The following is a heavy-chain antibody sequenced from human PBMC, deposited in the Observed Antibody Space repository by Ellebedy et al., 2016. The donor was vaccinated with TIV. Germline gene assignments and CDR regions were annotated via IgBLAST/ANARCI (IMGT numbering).Heavy chain of an antibody. J-gene: IGHJ4*02. CDR3: AREGYYFDY. CDR2: INHSGST. Sequence: GSLRLSXTVSGGSISSSSYYWGWIRQPPGKGLEWIGEINHSGSTNYNPSLKSRVTISVDKSKNQFSLKLSSVTAADTAVYYCAREGYYFDYWGQGTLVTVSS. CDR1: GGSISSSSYY. V-gene: IGHV4-39*07.